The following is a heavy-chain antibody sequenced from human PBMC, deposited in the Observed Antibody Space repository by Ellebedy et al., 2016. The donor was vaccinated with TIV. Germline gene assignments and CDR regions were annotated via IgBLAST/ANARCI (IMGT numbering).Heavy chain of an antibody. J-gene: IGHJ6*03. Sequence: GESLKISCSGSGYSFSTYWIAWVRQMPGKGLEWMGTIYPGDSEIRYSPSFQGHVTISVDKFISTAYLQWSSLKASDTAMYYCARQAGGSGTYYHHNYHYMDVWGKGTTVTVSS. V-gene: IGHV5-51*01. CDR2: IYPGDSEI. CDR3: ARQAGGSGTYYHHNYHYMDV. D-gene: IGHD3-10*01. CDR1: GYSFSTYW.